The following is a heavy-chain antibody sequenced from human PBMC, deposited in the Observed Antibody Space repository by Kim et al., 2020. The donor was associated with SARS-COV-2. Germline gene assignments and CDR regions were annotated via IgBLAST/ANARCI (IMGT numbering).Heavy chain of an antibody. CDR2: IHTKSGGT. V-gene: IGHV1-2*02. D-gene: IGHD2-2*01. CDR1: GYTFSGYY. Sequence: ASVKVSCKAFGYTFSGYYVHWVRQAPGQGLEWMGWIHTKSGGTNYAQKFEGRVTMTRDTSISTTYMELSSLRSDDTAVYFCGRYGSNLLCSAYFDHWGQG. CDR3: GRYGSNLLCSAYFDH. J-gene: IGHJ4*02.